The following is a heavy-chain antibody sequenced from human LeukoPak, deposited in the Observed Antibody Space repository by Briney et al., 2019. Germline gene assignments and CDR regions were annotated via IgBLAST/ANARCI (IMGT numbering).Heavy chain of an antibody. CDR1: GGSISAYY. CDR2: VYYRGST. CDR3: ARGRYCSSASCYLGD. V-gene: IGHV4-59*01. D-gene: IGHD2-2*01. Sequence: SETLSLTCTVSGGSISAYYWSWIRQPPGKGLEWIWYVYYRGSTDYNPSLKSRVTISVDTSKNQFSLNLDSVTAADTAVYYCARGRYCSSASCYLGDWGQGTLVTVSS. J-gene: IGHJ4*02.